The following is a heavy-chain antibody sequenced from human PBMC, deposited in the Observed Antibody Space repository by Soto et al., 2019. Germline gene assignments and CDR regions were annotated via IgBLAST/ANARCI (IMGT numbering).Heavy chain of an antibody. Sequence: EVQLLESGGGFVQPGGSLRLSCAASGFTFSNYAMSWVRQAPGKGLEWVSAITDYGDSTHYADSVKGRFTISSHAPKNTLYLQMDSLRAEDTAVYYCAKDPLWYDGDCYPPPAFDPWGQGTLVTVSS. CDR3: AKDPLWYDGDCYPPPAFDP. CDR2: ITDYGDST. J-gene: IGHJ5*02. V-gene: IGHV3-23*01. CDR1: GFTFSNYA. D-gene: IGHD2-21*02.